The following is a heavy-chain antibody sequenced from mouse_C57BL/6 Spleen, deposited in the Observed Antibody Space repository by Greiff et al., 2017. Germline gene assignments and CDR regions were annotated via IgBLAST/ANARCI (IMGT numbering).Heavy chain of an antibody. D-gene: IGHD1-1*01. Sequence: VQLQQSGAELVRPGASVTLSCKASGYTFTDYEMHWVKQTPVHGLEWIGAIDPETGGTASNQKFKGKAILTADKSSSSAYMDLRSLTSAASAVYYCTRGTTVVRAMDYWGQGTSVTVSS. CDR2: IDPETGGT. CDR1: GYTFTDYE. V-gene: IGHV1-15*01. J-gene: IGHJ4*01. CDR3: TRGTTVVRAMDY.